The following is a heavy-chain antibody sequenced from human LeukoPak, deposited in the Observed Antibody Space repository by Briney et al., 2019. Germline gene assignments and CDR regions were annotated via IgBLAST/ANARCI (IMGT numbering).Heavy chain of an antibody. D-gene: IGHD3-16*02. CDR3: ARNPTPYVWGSYRYTNNWFDP. Sequence: ASVKVSCKASGYTFTSYDIKWVRQATGQGLEWMGWMNPNSGNTGYAQKFQGRVTITRNTSISTAYMELSSLRSEDTAVYYCARNPTPYVWGSYRYTNNWFDPWGQGTLVTVSS. J-gene: IGHJ5*02. CDR1: GYTFTSYD. V-gene: IGHV1-8*03. CDR2: MNPNSGNT.